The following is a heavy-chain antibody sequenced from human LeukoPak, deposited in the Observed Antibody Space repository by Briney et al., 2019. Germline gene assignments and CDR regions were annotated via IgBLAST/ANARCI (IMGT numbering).Heavy chain of an antibody. CDR1: GGSLSSGGYY. Sequence: SETLSLTCTVSGGSLSSGGYYWSWIRQHPGKGLEWIGYIYYSGSAYYNPSLKSRVTISVDTSKNQFSLKLSSVTAADTAVYYCARDSYYKGWGTYYFDYWGQGTLVTFSS. CDR3: ARDSYYKGWGTYYFDY. D-gene: IGHD3-16*01. V-gene: IGHV4-31*03. CDR2: IYYSGSA. J-gene: IGHJ4*02.